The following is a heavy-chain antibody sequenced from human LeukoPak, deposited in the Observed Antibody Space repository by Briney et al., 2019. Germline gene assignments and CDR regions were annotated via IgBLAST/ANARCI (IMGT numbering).Heavy chain of an antibody. CDR3: AVMLYGSGPYY. CDR1: GYTFTSYG. J-gene: IGHJ4*02. CDR2: ISAYNGNT. D-gene: IGHD3-10*01. V-gene: IGHV1-18*01. Sequence: ASVKVSCKASGYTFTSYGISWVRQAPGQGLEWMGWISAYNGNTNYAQKLQGRVTMTTDTSTTTVYMELRSLRSDDTAVYYCAVMLYGSGPYYWGQGTLVTVSS.